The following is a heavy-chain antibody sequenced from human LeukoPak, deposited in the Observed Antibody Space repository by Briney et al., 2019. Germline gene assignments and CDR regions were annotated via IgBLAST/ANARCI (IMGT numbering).Heavy chain of an antibody. J-gene: IGHJ1*01. CDR3: VRGYCNGASTCSVTFQH. Sequence: GASVKVSCKASGYTFSDYYMHWVRQAPGQGLEWIGWIYPKSGDTDYAQRFQGRVTMTSDTSIGTAYMEMNRLRSDDTAVYYCVRGYCNGASTCSVTFQHWGQGTLVTVSS. CDR1: GYTFSDYY. V-gene: IGHV1-2*02. D-gene: IGHD2-15*01. CDR2: IYPKSGDT.